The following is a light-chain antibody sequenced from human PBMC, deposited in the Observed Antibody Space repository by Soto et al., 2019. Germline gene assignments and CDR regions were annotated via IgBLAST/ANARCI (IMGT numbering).Light chain of an antibody. CDR3: CSYAGNYSPV. J-gene: IGLJ1*01. V-gene: IGLV2-23*01. Sequence: QSALTQPASVSGSPGQWISISCTGTSSDVANNNLVSWYQQHPGKAPKFVIYEASKRPSGVSNRFSGSKSGNTASLTISGLQAEDEADYYCCSYAGNYSPVFGTGTKVTVL. CDR1: SSDVANNNL. CDR2: EAS.